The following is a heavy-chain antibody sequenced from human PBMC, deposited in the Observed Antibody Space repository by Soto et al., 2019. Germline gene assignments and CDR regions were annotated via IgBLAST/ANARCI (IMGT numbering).Heavy chain of an antibody. CDR3: AKSLGVGSTTEVIDY. V-gene: IGHV3-23*01. J-gene: IGHJ4*02. CDR2: ISGDGGAT. Sequence: EVQLLESGGGLVQRGGSLRLSCSASAFTFSTYTMNWIRQAPGKGLEWVSSISGDGGATFYADSLKARFTISRDNSRNTLYLQMNSLRAEDTAVYFCAKSLGVGSTTEVIDYWGQGNLVTVAS. CDR1: AFTFSTYT. D-gene: IGHD4-17*01.